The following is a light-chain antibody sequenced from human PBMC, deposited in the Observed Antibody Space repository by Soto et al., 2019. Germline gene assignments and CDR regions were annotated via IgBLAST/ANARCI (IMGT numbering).Light chain of an antibody. Sequence: QSVLTQPPSVSAAPGQKVTSSCSGSSSNIGNNYVSWYQQLPGTAPKLLIYDNNKPPSVIPDRFSGYKSGTSATRGITGLQTGDEADYYCGTLDSSLSVYVFGTWTKVTVL. CDR3: GTLDSSLSVYV. CDR1: SSNIGNNY. CDR2: DNN. V-gene: IGLV1-51*01. J-gene: IGLJ1*01.